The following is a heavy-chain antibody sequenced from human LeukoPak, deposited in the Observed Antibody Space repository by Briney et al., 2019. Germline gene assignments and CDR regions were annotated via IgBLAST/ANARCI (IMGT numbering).Heavy chain of an antibody. D-gene: IGHD3-10*01. CDR2: ISTSSRSI. V-gene: IGHV3-48*01. CDR3: ARWDSLGSGVDC. CDR1: GFTFSNYS. J-gene: IGHJ4*02. Sequence: GGSLRLSCAASGFTFSNYSMNWVRQAPGKGLEWVSYISTSSRSIYYADSVRGRFTISRDNAKNSLYLQMNSLRAEDTAVYYCARWDSLGSGVDCWGQGTLVTVSS.